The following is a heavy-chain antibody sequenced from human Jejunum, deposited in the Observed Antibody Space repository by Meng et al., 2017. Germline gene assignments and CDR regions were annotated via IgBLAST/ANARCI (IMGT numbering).Heavy chain of an antibody. V-gene: IGHV3-7*01. Sequence: GESLKISCAASGFSITNSWMSWVRQAPGKGLEWVANINFEVSGKYYVDSVKGRFTISRDNAKNSLYLEMNSLRAEDTAVYYCARYYSDYGLDVWGQGTTVTVSS. J-gene: IGHJ6*02. CDR1: GFSITNSW. CDR3: ARYYSDYGLDV. D-gene: IGHD4-11*01. CDR2: INFEVSGK.